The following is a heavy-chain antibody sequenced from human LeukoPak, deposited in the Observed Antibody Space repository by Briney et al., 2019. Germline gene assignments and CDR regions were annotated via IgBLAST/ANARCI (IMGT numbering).Heavy chain of an antibody. CDR1: GYTLTELS. D-gene: IGHD6-13*01. J-gene: IGHJ3*02. Sequence: ASVKVSCKVSGYTLTELSMHWVRQAPGKGLEWMGGFDPEDGETIYAQKFQGRVTMTEDTSTDTAYMELSSLRSEDTSVYYCATEKGGRCSWYRTLGAFDIWGQGTMVTVSS. CDR3: ATEKGGRCSWYRTLGAFDI. V-gene: IGHV1-24*01. CDR2: FDPEDGET.